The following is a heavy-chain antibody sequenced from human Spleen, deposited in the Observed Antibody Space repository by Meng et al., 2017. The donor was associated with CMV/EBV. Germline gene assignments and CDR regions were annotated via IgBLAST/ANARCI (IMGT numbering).Heavy chain of an antibody. CDR3: ARNVPGTSAYYD. Sequence: QVQLEESGPGLVKPSDTLSLTCAVSGYSISSTNWWGWIRQPPGKGLEWIGYIYYSGRTSSPPSLTRRVTLSVDPSPNQFSLHLNSVTAVDTAVYYCARNVPGTSAYYDWGQGTLVTVSS. V-gene: IGHV4-28*01. D-gene: IGHD3-22*01. CDR1: GYSISSTNW. J-gene: IGHJ4*02. CDR2: IYYSGRT.